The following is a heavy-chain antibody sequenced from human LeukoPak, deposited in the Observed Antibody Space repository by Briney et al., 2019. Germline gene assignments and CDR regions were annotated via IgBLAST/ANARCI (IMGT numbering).Heavy chain of an antibody. Sequence: GASVKVSCKASGYTFTGYYMHWVRQAPGQGLEWMGWINPNSGGTNYAQKFQGRVTMTRDTSISTAYMELSRLRSDDTAVYYCARVSIYCSGGSCYSNGWFDPWGQGTLVTVSS. CDR2: INPNSGGT. V-gene: IGHV1-2*02. J-gene: IGHJ5*02. D-gene: IGHD2-15*01. CDR3: ARVSIYCSGGSCYSNGWFDP. CDR1: GYTFTGYY.